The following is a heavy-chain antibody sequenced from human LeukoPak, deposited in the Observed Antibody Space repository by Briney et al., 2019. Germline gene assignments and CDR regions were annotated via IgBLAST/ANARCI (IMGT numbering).Heavy chain of an antibody. CDR2: INHSGST. CDR1: VESFSGYY. J-gene: IGHJ5*02. D-gene: IGHD6-25*01. Sequence: SETLSLTCAVYVESFSGYYWSWIRQPPGKGLEWVGEINHSGSTNYNPSLKSRVTISVDTSKNQFSLKLSSVTAADTAVYYCARVLSIAAAGWFDPWGQGTLVTVSS. V-gene: IGHV4-34*01. CDR3: ARVLSIAAAGWFDP.